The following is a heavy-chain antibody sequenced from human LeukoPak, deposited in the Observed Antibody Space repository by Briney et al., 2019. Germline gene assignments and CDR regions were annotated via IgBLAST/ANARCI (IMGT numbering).Heavy chain of an antibody. Sequence: PGGSLRLSCAASGFTFSSYAMSWVRQAPGKGLEWVSLISGSGGSTHYADSVKGRFTISRDNSKNTLYLQMSSLRAEDTAVYYCVKGLSSGWPRAVRFDYWGQGTLVTVSS. V-gene: IGHV3-23*01. D-gene: IGHD6-19*01. CDR3: VKGLSSGWPRAVRFDY. J-gene: IGHJ4*02. CDR2: ISGSGGST. CDR1: GFTFSSYA.